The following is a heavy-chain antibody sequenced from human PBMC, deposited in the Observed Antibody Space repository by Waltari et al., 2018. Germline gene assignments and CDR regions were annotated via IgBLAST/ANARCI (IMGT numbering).Heavy chain of an antibody. D-gene: IGHD3-22*01. CDR1: GYTFTSYY. CDR3: ARASSNYDSSGLYYFDY. J-gene: IGHJ4*02. Sequence: QVQLVQSGAEVKKPGASVKVSCKASGYTFTSYYMHWVRQAPGQGLEWMGIINRSGGSTSYAQKFQGRVTMTSDTSTSTVYMELSSLRSEDTAVYYCARASSNYDSSGLYYFDYWGQGTLVTVSS. CDR2: INRSGGST. V-gene: IGHV1-46*01.